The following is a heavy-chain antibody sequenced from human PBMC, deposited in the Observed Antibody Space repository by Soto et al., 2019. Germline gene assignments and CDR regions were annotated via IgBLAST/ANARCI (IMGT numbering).Heavy chain of an antibody. CDR3: ARGDATKIVVTTYSAVDV. CDR2: IIPVFGTA. D-gene: IGHD4-17*01. Sequence: QVQLVQSGAEVKKPGSSVKVSCKASGGSLSNYGISWVRQAPGQGLEWMGGIIPVFGTANYARKFQGRVTXXAXXSTSIGYMAVTSLRSEETAVYYCARGDATKIVVTTYSAVDVSGPGTTVTVSS. V-gene: IGHV1-69*12. J-gene: IGHJ6*02. CDR1: GGSLSNYG.